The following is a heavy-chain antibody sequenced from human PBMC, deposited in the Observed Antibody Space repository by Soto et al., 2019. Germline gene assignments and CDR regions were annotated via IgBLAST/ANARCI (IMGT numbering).Heavy chain of an antibody. Sequence: GGSLRLSCAASGFTFSSYGMHWVRQAPGKGLERVAVIWYDGSNKYYADSVKGRFTISRDNSKNTLYLQMNSLRAEDTAVYYCARDRNSITMIVVDFDYWGQGTLVTVS. J-gene: IGHJ4*02. CDR3: ARDRNSITMIVVDFDY. V-gene: IGHV3-33*01. CDR1: GFTFSSYG. CDR2: IWYDGSNK. D-gene: IGHD3-22*01.